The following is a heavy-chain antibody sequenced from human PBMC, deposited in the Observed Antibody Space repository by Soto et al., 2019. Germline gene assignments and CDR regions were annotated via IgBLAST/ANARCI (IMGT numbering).Heavy chain of an antibody. D-gene: IGHD5-18*01. J-gene: IGHJ6*02. V-gene: IGHV3-48*03. CDR3: AGDGYSYGCPVGMEV. CDR2: ITSRGTTI. Sequence: EVQLVESGGGLVQPGGSLRLSCAASGFTFGTYEMNWVRQAPGKGLEWVSYITSRGTTIYYADSVKGRFTISRDNAKQSLCVQMSSLRAEDKAVDYCAGDGYSYGCPVGMEVWGQGAGVSGSS. CDR1: GFTFGTYE.